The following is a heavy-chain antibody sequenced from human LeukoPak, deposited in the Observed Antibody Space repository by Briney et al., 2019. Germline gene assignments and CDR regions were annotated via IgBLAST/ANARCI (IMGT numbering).Heavy chain of an antibody. J-gene: IGHJ4*02. CDR2: ISSSGSTI. D-gene: IGHD4-17*01. CDR3: ARDAANDYGDYSDY. V-gene: IGHV3-48*03. CDR1: GFTYSSYE. Sequence: GGSLRLSCAASGFTYSSYEMNWVRQAPGKGLEWVSYISSSGSTIYYADSVKGRFTISRDNAKNSLYLQMNSLRAEDTAVYYCARDAANDYGDYSDYWGQGTLVTVSS.